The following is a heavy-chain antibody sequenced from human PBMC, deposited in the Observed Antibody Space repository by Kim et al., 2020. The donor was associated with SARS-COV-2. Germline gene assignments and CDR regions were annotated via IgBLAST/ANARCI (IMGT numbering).Heavy chain of an antibody. Sequence: VDSVKGRFTNTRDNAKNSLYLQMNSLRAEDKAVYYCATVWWPAGDYGMDVWGQGTTVTVSS. CDR3: ATVWWPAGDYGMDV. D-gene: IGHD5-12*01. V-gene: IGHV3-7*03. J-gene: IGHJ6*02.